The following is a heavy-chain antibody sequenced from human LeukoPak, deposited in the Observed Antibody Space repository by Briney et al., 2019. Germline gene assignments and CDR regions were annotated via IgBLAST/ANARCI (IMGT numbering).Heavy chain of an antibody. J-gene: IGHJ4*02. D-gene: IGHD3-22*01. CDR1: GGSISSYY. Sequence: SEILSLTCTVSGGSISSYYWSWIRQPAGKGLEWIGRIYTSGSTNYNPSLKSRVTMSVDTSKNQFSLKLSSVTAADTAVYYCARDGYYYDSSGYGLDYWGQGTLVTVSS. CDR2: IYTSGST. CDR3: ARDGYYYDSSGYGLDY. V-gene: IGHV4-4*07.